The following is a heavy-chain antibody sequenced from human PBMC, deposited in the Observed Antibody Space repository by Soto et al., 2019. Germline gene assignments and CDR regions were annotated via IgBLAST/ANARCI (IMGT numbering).Heavy chain of an antibody. CDR3: AKGRGHNWNFDY. D-gene: IGHD1-1*01. CDR1: GFTFSSYA. Sequence: EVQLLESGGGSVQPGGSLRLSCAASGFTFSSYAMHWVRRPPGKGLEWVSSISGSGGTEYYADSGKGRFSISRDSLVNTLYLQMNSLRAEDTAVYYCAKGRGHNWNFDYWGQGTLVTVSP. CDR2: ISGSGGTE. V-gene: IGHV3-23*01. J-gene: IGHJ4*02.